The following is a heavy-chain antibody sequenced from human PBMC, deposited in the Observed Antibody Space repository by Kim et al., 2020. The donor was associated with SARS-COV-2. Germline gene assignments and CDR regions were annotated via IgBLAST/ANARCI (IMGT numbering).Heavy chain of an antibody. Sequence: SETLSLTCAVYGGSFSGYYWSWIRQPPGKGLEWIGEINHSGSTNYNPSLKSRVTISVDTSKNQFSLKLSSVTAADTAVYYCARLGTQRNYYYYYYGMDVWGQGTTVTVSS. CDR2: INHSGST. CDR3: ARLGTQRNYYYYYYGMDV. V-gene: IGHV4-34*01. CDR1: GGSFSGYY. J-gene: IGHJ6*02. D-gene: IGHD1-7*01.